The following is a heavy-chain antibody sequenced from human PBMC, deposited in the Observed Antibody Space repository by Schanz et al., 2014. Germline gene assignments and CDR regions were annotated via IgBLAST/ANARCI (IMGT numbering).Heavy chain of an antibody. Sequence: QLQLQESGPGLVKPSQTLSLTCAVSGGSISSGGYSWSWIRQPPGKGLEWIGYIFFRGSTYYNPSLKSRVTISVDTSKNQFSLKLSSVTAADTAVYYCARGGRTTYNYYYGMDVWGQGTTVTVSS. D-gene: IGHD1-1*01. CDR1: GGSISSGGYS. CDR3: ARGGRTTYNYYYGMDV. V-gene: IGHV4-30-4*07. J-gene: IGHJ6*02. CDR2: IFFRGST.